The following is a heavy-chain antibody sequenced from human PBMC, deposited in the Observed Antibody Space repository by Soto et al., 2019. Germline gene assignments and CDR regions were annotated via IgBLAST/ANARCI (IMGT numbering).Heavy chain of an antibody. D-gene: IGHD6-19*01. CDR1: GFTFSSYD. J-gene: IGHJ6*02. CDR2: IGTAGDT. Sequence: EVQLVESGGGLVQPGGSLRLSCAASGFTFSSYDMHWVRQATGKGLEWVSAIGTAGDTYYPGSVKGRFTISRENAKNSLYLQMNSLRAGDTAVYYCARGYSSGWYYYYYGMDVWGQGTTVTVSS. V-gene: IGHV3-13*01. CDR3: ARGYSSGWYYYYYGMDV.